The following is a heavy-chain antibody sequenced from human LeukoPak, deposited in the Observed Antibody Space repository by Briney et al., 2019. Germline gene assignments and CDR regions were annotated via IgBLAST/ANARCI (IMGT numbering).Heavy chain of an antibody. CDR3: VRDFGAVGATNAFDI. J-gene: IGHJ3*02. Sequence: PGGSLRLSCAASGFTFDVYWIHWVRHAPGKGLVWVSHINNDGSSTIYADSVKGRFIISRDNAKKTVYLQMNSLRGEDTALYYCVRDFGAVGATNAFDIWGQGAMVTVSS. V-gene: IGHV3-74*01. D-gene: IGHD1-26*01. CDR1: GFTFDVYW. CDR2: INNDGSST.